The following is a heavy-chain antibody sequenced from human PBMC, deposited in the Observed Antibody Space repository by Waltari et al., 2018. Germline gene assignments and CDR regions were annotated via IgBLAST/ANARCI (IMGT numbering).Heavy chain of an antibody. CDR1: GDSVISGYYY. CDR3: AREKWGYYYDSSGNYFDR. D-gene: IGHD3-22*01. J-gene: IGHJ4*02. CDR2: INYSGTT. Sequence: QVMLQESGPGLVKASETLSLTCTVSGDSVISGYYYWSWIRQPPGKGLEWIGYINYSGTTDYNPSLKSRVTISVDTSKNQFSLKLSSVTAADTAVNYCAREKWGYYYDSSGNYFDRWGQGTLVTVSS. V-gene: IGHV4-61*01.